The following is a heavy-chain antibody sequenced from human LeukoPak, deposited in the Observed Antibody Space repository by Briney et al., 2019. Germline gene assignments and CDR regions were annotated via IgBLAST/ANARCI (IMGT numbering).Heavy chain of an antibody. D-gene: IGHD5-18*01. CDR1: GGTLSSYA. CDR3: AGNVDTAMFGNY. Sequence: ASVKVSCKASGGTLSSYAISWVRQAPGQGLEWMGGIIPIFGTANYAQKFQGRVTITADESTSTAYMELSSLRSEDTAVYYCAGNVDTAMFGNYWGQGTLVTVSS. J-gene: IGHJ4*02. V-gene: IGHV1-69*13. CDR2: IIPIFGTA.